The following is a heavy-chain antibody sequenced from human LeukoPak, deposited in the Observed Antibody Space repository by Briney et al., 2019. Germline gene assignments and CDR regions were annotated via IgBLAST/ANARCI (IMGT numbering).Heavy chain of an antibody. D-gene: IGHD5-12*01. CDR3: ARDGYDHKYYFDC. Sequence: PGGSLRLSCAASGFTFSSYAMHWVRQAPGKGLEWVAVISYDGSNKYYADSVKGRFTISRDNSKNTLYLQMNSLRAEDTAVYYCARDGYDHKYYFDCWGQGTLVTVSS. CDR2: ISYDGSNK. V-gene: IGHV3-30-3*01. J-gene: IGHJ4*02. CDR1: GFTFSSYA.